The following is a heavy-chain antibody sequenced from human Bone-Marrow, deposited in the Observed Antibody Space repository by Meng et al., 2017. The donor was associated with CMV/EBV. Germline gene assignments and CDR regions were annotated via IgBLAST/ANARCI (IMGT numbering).Heavy chain of an antibody. D-gene: IGHD1-26*01. CDR1: GGSISSSSYY. CDR3: ARNSPREGIDY. J-gene: IGHJ4*02. Sequence: GSLRLSCTVSGGSISSSSYYWGWIHQPPGKGLEWIGSIYYSGSTYYNPSLKSRVTISVDTSKNQFSLKLSSVTAADTAVYYCARNSPREGIDYWGQGTLVTVSS. V-gene: IGHV4-39*01. CDR2: IYYSGST.